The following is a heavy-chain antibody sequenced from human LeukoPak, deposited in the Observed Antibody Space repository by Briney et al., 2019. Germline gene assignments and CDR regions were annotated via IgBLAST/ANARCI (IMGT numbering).Heavy chain of an antibody. CDR1: GGTFSSYA. CDR3: ARDLIRGVIRTNAFDI. J-gene: IGHJ3*02. Sequence: SVKVSCKASGGTFSSYAISWVRQAPGQGLEWMGRIIPILGIANYSQKFQGRVTITADNSTSTAYMELSSLGSEDTAVYYCARDLIRGVIRTNAFDIWGQGTMVTVSS. V-gene: IGHV1-69*04. D-gene: IGHD3-10*01. CDR2: IIPILGIA.